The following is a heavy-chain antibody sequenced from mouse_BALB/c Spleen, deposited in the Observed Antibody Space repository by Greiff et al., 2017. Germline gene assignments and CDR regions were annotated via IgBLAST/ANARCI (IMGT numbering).Heavy chain of an antibody. J-gene: IGHJ2*01. CDR3: ARGTGTGYFDY. D-gene: IGHD4-1*01. Sequence: EVQGVESGGGLVKPGGSLKLSCAASGFTFSDYYMYWVRQTPEKRLEWVATISDGGSYTYYPDSVKGRFTISRDNAKNNLYLQMSSLKSEDTAMYYCARGTGTGYFDYWGQGTTLTVSS. CDR2: ISDGGSYT. V-gene: IGHV5-4*02. CDR1: GFTFSDYY.